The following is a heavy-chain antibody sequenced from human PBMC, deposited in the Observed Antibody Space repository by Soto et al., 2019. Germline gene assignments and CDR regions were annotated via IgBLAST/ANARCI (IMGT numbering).Heavy chain of an antibody. CDR2: INPNSCGT. Sequence: ASVKVSCKASGYTFTGYYMHWVRQAPGQGLEWMGWINPNSCGTNYAQKFQGWVTMTRDTSISTAYMELSRLRSDDTAVYYCARANDYYDSIEQVYFDYWGQGTLVTVSS. CDR1: GYTFTGYY. CDR3: ARANDYYDSIEQVYFDY. V-gene: IGHV1-2*04. D-gene: IGHD3-22*01. J-gene: IGHJ4*02.